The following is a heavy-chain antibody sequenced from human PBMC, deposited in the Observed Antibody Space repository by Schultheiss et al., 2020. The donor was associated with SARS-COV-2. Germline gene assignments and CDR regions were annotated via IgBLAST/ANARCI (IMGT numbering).Heavy chain of an antibody. D-gene: IGHD4-17*01. Sequence: GGSLRLSCAASGFTFDDYAMHWVRQAPGKGLEWVSGISWNSGSIGYADSVKGRFTISRDNAKNSLYLQMNSLRAEDTAVYYCAREAVTILDYWGQGTLVTVSS. CDR1: GFTFDDYA. V-gene: IGHV3-9*01. J-gene: IGHJ4*02. CDR3: AREAVTILDY. CDR2: ISWNSGSI.